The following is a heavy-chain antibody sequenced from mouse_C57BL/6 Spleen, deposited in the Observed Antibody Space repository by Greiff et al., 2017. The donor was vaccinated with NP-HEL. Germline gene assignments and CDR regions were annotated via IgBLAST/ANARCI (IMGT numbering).Heavy chain of an antibody. V-gene: IGHV1-82*01. CDR2: IYPGDGDT. J-gene: IGHJ3*01. CDR3: ARPYSYGSRYEFAY. D-gene: IGHD1-1*01. CDR1: GYAFSSSW. Sequence: VQLQQSGPELVKPGASVKISCKASGYAFSSSWMNWVKQRPGKGLEWIGRIYPGDGDTNYNGKFKGKATLTADTSSSTAYMQLSSLTSEDSAVYFCARPYSYGSRYEFAYRGQGTLVTVAA.